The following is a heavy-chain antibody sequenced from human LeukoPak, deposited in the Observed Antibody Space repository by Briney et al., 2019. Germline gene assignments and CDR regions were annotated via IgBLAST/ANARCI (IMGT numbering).Heavy chain of an antibody. Sequence: GSLILSCAASGFTVRSNYMSWVCQAPGKGLEWVSVISGSGGSTYYADSVKGRFTISRDNSKNTLYLQMNSLRAEDTAVYYCAKDRGSTTTYYFDYWGQGTLVTVSS. V-gene: IGHV3-23*01. CDR2: ISGSGGST. D-gene: IGHD2-2*01. CDR1: GFTVRSNY. J-gene: IGHJ4*02. CDR3: AKDRGSTTTYYFDY.